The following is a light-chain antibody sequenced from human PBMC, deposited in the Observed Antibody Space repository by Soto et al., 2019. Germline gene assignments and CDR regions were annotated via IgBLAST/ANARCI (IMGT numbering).Light chain of an antibody. CDR1: SSDVGGYNY. V-gene: IGLV2-14*01. CDR2: EVS. J-gene: IGLJ2*01. CDR3: SSYTSSSTPVV. Sequence: QSVLTQPASVSGSPGQSITISCTGTSSDVGGYNYVSWYQQHPGKAPKLMIYEVSNRPSGVSNRFSGSKFGNTASLTISGLQAEDEADYYCSSYTSSSTPVVFGGGTQLTFL.